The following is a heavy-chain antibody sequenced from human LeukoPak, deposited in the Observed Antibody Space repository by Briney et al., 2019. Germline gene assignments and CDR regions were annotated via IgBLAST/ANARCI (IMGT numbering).Heavy chain of an antibody. CDR3: TREASGSYPNY. CDR2: ISGSGGST. D-gene: IGHD1-26*01. Sequence: GGTLRLSCAASGFTFSSYGMSWVRQAPGKGLEWVSAISGSGGSTYYADSVKGRFTISRDNSKNTLYLQMNSLKTEDTAVYYCTREASGSYPNYWGQGTLVTVSS. CDR1: GFTFSSYG. V-gene: IGHV3-23*01. J-gene: IGHJ4*02.